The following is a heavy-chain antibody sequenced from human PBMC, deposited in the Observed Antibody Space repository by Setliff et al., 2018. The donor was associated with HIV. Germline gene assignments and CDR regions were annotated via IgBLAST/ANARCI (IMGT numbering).Heavy chain of an antibody. D-gene: IGHD2-2*01. J-gene: IGHJ4*02. CDR2: VFYSGST. V-gene: IGHV4-39*07. CDR1: GGSISSSSYY. Sequence: LSLTCTVSGGSISSSSYYWDWIRQPPGKGLEWIGSVFYSGSTYYKPSLKSRVTISVDTSKNQFSLKLSSVTAADTAVYYCARKGYCSSSGCPTPFDFWGQGTLVTSPQ. CDR3: ARKGYCSSSGCPTPFDF.